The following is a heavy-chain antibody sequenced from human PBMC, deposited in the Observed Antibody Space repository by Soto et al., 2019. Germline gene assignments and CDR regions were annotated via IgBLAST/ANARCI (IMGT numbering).Heavy chain of an antibody. Sequence: GCVRLCCASSVCTFSRLAMNWVRQAAGKGLEWVSTISGSGVSTYYADSVKGRFTISRDNSKNTLYLQMNSLRAEDTAVYYCAKDRQGSYFDYWGQGT. CDR2: ISGSGVST. V-gene: IGHV3-23*01. CDR1: VCTFSRLA. J-gene: IGHJ4*02. D-gene: IGHD1-26*01. CDR3: AKDRQGSYFDY.